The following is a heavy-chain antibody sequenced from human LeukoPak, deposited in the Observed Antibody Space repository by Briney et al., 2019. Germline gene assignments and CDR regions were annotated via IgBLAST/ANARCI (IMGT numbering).Heavy chain of an antibody. CDR3: AREEGAFDI. J-gene: IGHJ3*02. CDR1: GFTFSSYA. V-gene: IGHV3-30-3*01. CDR2: ISYDGSNK. Sequence: GGSLRLSCAASGFTFSSYAMHWVRQAPGKGLEWVAVISYDGSNKYYADSVKGRFTISRDNSKNTLYLQTNSLRAEDTAVYYCAREEGAFDIWGQGTMVTVSS.